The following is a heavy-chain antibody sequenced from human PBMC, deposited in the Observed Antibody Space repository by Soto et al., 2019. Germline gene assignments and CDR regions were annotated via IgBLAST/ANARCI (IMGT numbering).Heavy chain of an antibody. CDR2: ISGSGGST. Sequence: PGGSLRLSCAASGFTFSSYAMSWVRQAPGKGLEWVSAISGSGGSTYYADSVKGRFTISRDNSKNTLYLQMNSLRAEDTAVYYCAKDRPGTTGNFYDAFDIWGQGTMVTVSS. CDR1: GFTFSSYA. J-gene: IGHJ3*02. V-gene: IGHV3-23*01. D-gene: IGHD1-1*01. CDR3: AKDRPGTTGNFYDAFDI.